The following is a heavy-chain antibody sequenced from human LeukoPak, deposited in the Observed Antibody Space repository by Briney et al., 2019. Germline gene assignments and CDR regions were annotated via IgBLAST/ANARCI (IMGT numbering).Heavy chain of an antibody. CDR2: IYTSGST. V-gene: IGHV4-4*07. CDR1: GGSISSYY. CDR3: ARASPTTNKGAYGWFDP. D-gene: IGHD1-14*01. Sequence: SETLSLTCTVSGGSISSYYWSWIRQPAGKGLEWIGRIYTSGSTNYNPSLKSRVTMSVDTSKNQFSLKLSSVTAADTAVYYCARASPTTNKGAYGWFDPWGQGTLVTVSS. J-gene: IGHJ5*02.